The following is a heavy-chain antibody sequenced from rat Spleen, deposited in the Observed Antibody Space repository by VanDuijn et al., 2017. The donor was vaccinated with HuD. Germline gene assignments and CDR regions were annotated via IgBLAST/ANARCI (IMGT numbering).Heavy chain of an antibody. Sequence: EVQLVESDGGLVQPGRSLKLSCAASGFTFSDYYMAWVRQAPTKGLEWVATISYDGSSTYYRDSVKGRFTISRDNAKSTLYLQMDSLRSEDTATYYCAREADVYYGSQAYVMDAWGQGASVTVSS. CDR1: GFTFSDYY. J-gene: IGHJ4*01. CDR2: ISYDGSST. CDR3: AREADVYYGSQAYVMDA. D-gene: IGHD1-6*01. V-gene: IGHV5-29*01.